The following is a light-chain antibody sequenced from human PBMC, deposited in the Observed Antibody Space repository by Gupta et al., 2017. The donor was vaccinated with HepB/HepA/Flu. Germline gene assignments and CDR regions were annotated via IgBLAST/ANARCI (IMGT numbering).Light chain of an antibody. CDR1: QSISIY. Sequence: INLTQSPSSLSASVGNRVTITCRASQSISIYLNWYEQRPGKAPKLLMYVAYSLQSAVPSRFSGSGCGRDFTLIIRSRQPEEFANYYCQQSHHRTNVAFGRGTKVDIK. CDR3: QQSHHRTNVA. J-gene: IGKJ4*01. CDR2: VAY. V-gene: IGKV1-39*01.